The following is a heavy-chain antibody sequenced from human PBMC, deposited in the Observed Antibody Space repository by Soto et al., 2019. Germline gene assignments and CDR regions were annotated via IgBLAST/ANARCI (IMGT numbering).Heavy chain of an antibody. CDR3: AKGYDANAYYFDY. J-gene: IGHJ4*02. D-gene: IGHD3-16*01. CDR2: LSVSGISI. Sequence: GGSLRLSCAASGFTFSNFAMGWVRQAPGKGLEWVSTLSVSGISIYYADSVKGRFTISRDNSKNTLYLSMNSLRAGDTAVYYCAKGYDANAYYFDYWGQGTLVTVSS. CDR1: GFTFSNFA. V-gene: IGHV3-23*01.